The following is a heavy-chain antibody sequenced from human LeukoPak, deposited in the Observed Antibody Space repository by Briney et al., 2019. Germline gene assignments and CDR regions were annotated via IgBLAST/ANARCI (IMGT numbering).Heavy chain of an antibody. J-gene: IGHJ3*02. V-gene: IGHV4-30-2*01. Sequence: SETLSLTCTVSGGSISSGGYYWSWIRQPPGKGLEWIGYIYHSGSTYYNPSLKSRVTISVDRSKNQFSLKLSSVTAADTAVYYCARAVEYYGSGTHYAFDIWGQGTMVTVSS. CDR2: IYHSGST. D-gene: IGHD3-10*01. CDR3: ARAVEYYGSGTHYAFDI. CDR1: GGSISSGGYY.